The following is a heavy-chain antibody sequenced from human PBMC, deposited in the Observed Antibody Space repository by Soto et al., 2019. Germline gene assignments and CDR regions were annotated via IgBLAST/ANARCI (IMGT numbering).Heavy chain of an antibody. J-gene: IGHJ5*02. V-gene: IGHV5-51*03. CDR2: IYPGDSDT. CDR3: AREGAGNSGYDSIWFDP. Sequence: EVQLVQSGAEVKKPGESLKISCKGSGYSFTSYWIGWQRQMPGKGQEWMGIIYPGDSDTRYSPSFQGQVTISADKSISTACRQWSSLKASDTAMYYCAREGAGNSGYDSIWFDPWGQGTLVTVSS. D-gene: IGHD5-12*01. CDR1: GYSFTSYW.